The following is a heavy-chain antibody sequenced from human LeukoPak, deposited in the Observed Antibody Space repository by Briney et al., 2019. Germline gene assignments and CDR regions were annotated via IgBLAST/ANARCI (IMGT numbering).Heavy chain of an antibody. D-gene: IGHD3-3*01. J-gene: IGHJ3*02. CDR1: GGSFSGYY. CDR2: INHSGST. Sequence: PSETLSLTCAVYGGSFSGYYWSWIRQPPGKGLEWIGEINHSGSTNYNPSLKSRVTISIDTSKNQFSLKLSSVTAADTAVYYCASAQNFWSGFISGSGAFDIWGQGTMVTVSS. CDR3: ASAQNFWSGFISGSGAFDI. V-gene: IGHV4-34*01.